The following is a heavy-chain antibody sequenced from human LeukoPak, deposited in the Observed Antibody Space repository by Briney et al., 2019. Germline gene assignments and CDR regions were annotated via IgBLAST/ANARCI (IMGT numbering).Heavy chain of an antibody. Sequence: PSETLSLTCSVSGGSIRSYYWSWIRQPPGKGLEGIGYIYYSGSTNYNPSLKSRVTISVDTSKNQFSLKLSSVTAADTAVYYCARDRRSYYGSGSYLDYWGQGTLVTVSS. J-gene: IGHJ4*02. CDR1: GGSIRSYY. CDR3: ARDRRSYYGSGSYLDY. D-gene: IGHD3-10*01. V-gene: IGHV4-59*01. CDR2: IYYSGST.